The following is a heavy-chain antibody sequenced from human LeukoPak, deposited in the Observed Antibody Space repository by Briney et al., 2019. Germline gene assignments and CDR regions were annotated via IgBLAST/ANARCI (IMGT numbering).Heavy chain of an antibody. D-gene: IGHD2-2*01. V-gene: IGHV3-7*01. Sequence: GGSLRLSCAASGFTFSSYWMSWVRQAPGKGLEWVANIKQDGSEKYYVDSVKGRFTISRDNIKNSLYLQMNSLRAEGTAVYYCARDEVVPAATPFDYWGQGMLVTVSS. CDR1: GFTFSSYW. CDR2: IKQDGSEK. J-gene: IGHJ4*02. CDR3: ARDEVVPAATPFDY.